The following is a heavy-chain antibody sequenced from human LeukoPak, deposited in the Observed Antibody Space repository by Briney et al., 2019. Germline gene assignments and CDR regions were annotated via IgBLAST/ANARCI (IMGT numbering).Heavy chain of an antibody. J-gene: IGHJ3*02. D-gene: IGHD5-12*01. V-gene: IGHV1-69*04. Sequence: GSSVKVSCKASGGTFSSYAISWVRQAPGQGLEWMGRIIPILGIANYAQKFQGRVTITADKSTSTAYMELSSLRSEDTAVYYCARAPRYSGYDLQVWVYGDYGSVSAFDIWGQGTMVTVSS. CDR3: ARAPRYSGYDLQVWVYGDYGSVSAFDI. CDR1: GGTFSSYA. CDR2: IIPILGIA.